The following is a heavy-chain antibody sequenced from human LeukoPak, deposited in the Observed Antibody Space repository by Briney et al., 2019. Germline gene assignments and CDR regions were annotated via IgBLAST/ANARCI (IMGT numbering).Heavy chain of an antibody. CDR1: GGSISSGSYY. J-gene: IGHJ6*03. CDR3: ARDPSVYYYMDV. D-gene: IGHD5/OR15-5a*01. CDR2: IYTSGST. Sequence: SQTLSLTCTVSGGSISSGSYYWSWIRQPAGKGLEWIGRIYTSGSTNYNPSLKSRVTISVDTSKNQFSLKLSSVTAADTAVYYCARDPSVYYYMDVWGKGTTVTVSS. V-gene: IGHV4-61*02.